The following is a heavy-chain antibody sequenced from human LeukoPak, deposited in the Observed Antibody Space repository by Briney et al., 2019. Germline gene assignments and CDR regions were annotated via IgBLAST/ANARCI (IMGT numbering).Heavy chain of an antibody. J-gene: IGHJ6*03. CDR2: IRVDNGDT. Sequence: GASVEVSCKASGYTFTRYGISWVRQAPGQGLEWMGWIRVDNGDTDNAQKFQGRVTITTDTSSTTIYMELRSLRSDDTAVYYCAGVNLYYNYMDVWGKGTTVTVSS. V-gene: IGHV1-18*01. CDR1: GYTFTRYG. D-gene: IGHD1-14*01. CDR3: AGVNLYYNYMDV.